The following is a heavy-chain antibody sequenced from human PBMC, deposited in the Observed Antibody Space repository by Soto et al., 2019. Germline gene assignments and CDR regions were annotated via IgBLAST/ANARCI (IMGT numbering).Heavy chain of an antibody. Sequence: SETLSLTCTVSGGSISSGGYYWSWIRQHPGKGLEWIGYIYYSGSTYYNPSLKSRVTISVDTSKNQFSLKLSSVTAADTAVYYCASNTPAFWSGYLTDYYYYGMDVWGQGTTVTVSS. D-gene: IGHD3-3*01. CDR1: GGSISSGGYY. V-gene: IGHV4-31*03. J-gene: IGHJ6*02. CDR3: ASNTPAFWSGYLTDYYYYGMDV. CDR2: IYYSGST.